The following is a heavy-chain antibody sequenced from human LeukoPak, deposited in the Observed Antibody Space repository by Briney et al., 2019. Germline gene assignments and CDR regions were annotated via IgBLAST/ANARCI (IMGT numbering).Heavy chain of an antibody. CDR1: GGSISSSSYY. D-gene: IGHD3-22*01. CDR2: IYYSGST. J-gene: IGHJ4*02. CDR3: ARRLLDYYDSSGYTPIDY. Sequence: SETLSLTCTVSGGSISSSSYYWGLIRQPPGKGLEWIGSIYYSGSTYYNPSLKSRVTISVDTSKNQFSLKLSSVTAADTAVYYCARRLLDYYDSSGYTPIDYWGQGTLVTVSS. V-gene: IGHV4-39*01.